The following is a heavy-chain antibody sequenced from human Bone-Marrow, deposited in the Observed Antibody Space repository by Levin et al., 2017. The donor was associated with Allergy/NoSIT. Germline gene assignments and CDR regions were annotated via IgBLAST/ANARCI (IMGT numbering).Heavy chain of an antibody. D-gene: IGHD6-19*01. J-gene: IGHJ3*02. CDR3: ARGRGQWLPKSDDAFDI. CDR2: ISYDGSNK. Sequence: TGGSLRLSCAASGFTFSSYAMHWVRQAPGKGLEWVAVISYDGSNKYYADSVKGRFTISRDNSKNTLYLQMNSLRAEDTAVYYCARGRGQWLPKSDDAFDIWGQGTMVTVSS. V-gene: IGHV3-30-3*01. CDR1: GFTFSSYA.